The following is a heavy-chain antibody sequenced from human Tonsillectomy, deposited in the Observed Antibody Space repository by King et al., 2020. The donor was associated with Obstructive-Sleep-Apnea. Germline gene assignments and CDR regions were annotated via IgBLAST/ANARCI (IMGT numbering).Heavy chain of an antibody. Sequence: VQLVESGGGLVQPGGSLKLSCAASGFTFSTYWMTWVRQAPGEGLEWGANIKQDGTETYYLVSVKGRFTISSENAKSSLYLQMNSLRAEDTAVYYCARDKLMNSYTGSYFPYWGQGTLVTASS. CDR3: ARDKLMNSYTGSYFPY. CDR2: IKQDGTET. D-gene: IGHD1-26*01. CDR1: GFTFSTYW. V-gene: IGHV3-7*01. J-gene: IGHJ4*02.